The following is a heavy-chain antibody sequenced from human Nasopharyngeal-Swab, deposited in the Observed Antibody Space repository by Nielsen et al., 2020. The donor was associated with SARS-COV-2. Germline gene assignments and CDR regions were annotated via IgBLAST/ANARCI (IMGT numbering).Heavy chain of an antibody. CDR1: GFTFSSYG. Sequence: GGSLRLSCAASGFTFSSYGMHWVRQAPGKGLEWVAVISYDGSNKYYADSVKGRFTISRDNSKNTLYLRMNSLGAEDTAVYYCAKDMGIADDSFDYWGQGTLVTVSS. CDR3: AKDMGIADDSFDY. J-gene: IGHJ4*02. D-gene: IGHD6-13*01. V-gene: IGHV3-30*18. CDR2: ISYDGSNK.